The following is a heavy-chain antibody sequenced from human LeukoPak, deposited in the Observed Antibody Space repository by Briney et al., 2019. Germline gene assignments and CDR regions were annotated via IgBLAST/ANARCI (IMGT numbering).Heavy chain of an antibody. Sequence: PGGSLRLSCAASGFTFSRYAMNWVRQAPGKGLEWVSGISSSGGTTSYADSVKGRFTMSRDNSKNTLYLQMNSLRAEDTAVYYCAKPKTYYYDSSGFFDYWGQGTLVTVSS. CDR1: GFTFSRYA. D-gene: IGHD3-22*01. CDR2: ISSSGGTT. J-gene: IGHJ4*02. CDR3: AKPKTYYYDSSGFFDY. V-gene: IGHV3-23*01.